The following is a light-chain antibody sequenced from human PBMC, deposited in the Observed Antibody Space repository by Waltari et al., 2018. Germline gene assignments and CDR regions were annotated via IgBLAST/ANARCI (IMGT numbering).Light chain of an antibody. CDR1: SNAIGTYKF. CDR2: EFN. Sequence: QSALTQPASVSGSPGQSITISCTGTSNAIGTYKFVPWYQQHPGKAPKLIIYEFNQRPPGISNRFSGSKSGNTAALTISGLQTEDEADYFCCSYVTGDTWVFGGGTKVAVL. J-gene: IGLJ3*02. V-gene: IGLV2-23*02. CDR3: CSYVTGDTWV.